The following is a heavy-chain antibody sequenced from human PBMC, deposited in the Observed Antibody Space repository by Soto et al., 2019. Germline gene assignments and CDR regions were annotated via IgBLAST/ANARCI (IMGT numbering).Heavy chain of an antibody. CDR2: IAYDGSNK. J-gene: IGHJ4*02. CDR1: GFTFSSDG. Sequence: QVQLVESGGGVVQPGRSLRLSCAASGFTFSSDGMHWVRQAPGKGLERVAVIAYDGSNKYYAESVKGRFTISRDNSKXXXXXXXXXXXXXXXXXXXXXXXXXXXFDHWGQGTLVTVSS. V-gene: IGHV3-30*03. CDR3: XXXXXXXFDH.